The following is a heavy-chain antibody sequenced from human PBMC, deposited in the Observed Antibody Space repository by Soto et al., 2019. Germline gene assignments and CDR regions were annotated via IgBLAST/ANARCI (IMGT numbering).Heavy chain of an antibody. V-gene: IGHV3-48*02. D-gene: IGHD3-10*01. CDR2: INSNGKNI. Sequence: PGGSLRLSCVSSGFAFTTYAMNWVRQAPGKGLEWVSYINSNGKNIYYADSVKGRFTMSRDNAKNSLYLQMNSLRDDDTAVYYCARDLWASEYISEDHWGQGTLVTVSS. CDR3: ARDLWASEYISEDH. J-gene: IGHJ4*02. CDR1: GFAFTTYA.